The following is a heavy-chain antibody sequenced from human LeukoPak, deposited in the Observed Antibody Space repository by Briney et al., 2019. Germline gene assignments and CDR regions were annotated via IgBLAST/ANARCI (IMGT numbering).Heavy chain of an antibody. CDR2: INHSGST. CDR3: ARGSADGPYYYDSSGYYYDY. D-gene: IGHD3-22*01. V-gene: IGHV4-34*01. Sequence: SETLSITCAVYGGSFSGYYWSWIRQPPGKGLEWIGEINHSGSTNYNPSLKSRVTISVDTSKNQFSLKLSSVTAADTAVYYCARGSADGPYYYDSSGYYYDYWGQGTLVTVSS. J-gene: IGHJ4*02. CDR1: GGSFSGYY.